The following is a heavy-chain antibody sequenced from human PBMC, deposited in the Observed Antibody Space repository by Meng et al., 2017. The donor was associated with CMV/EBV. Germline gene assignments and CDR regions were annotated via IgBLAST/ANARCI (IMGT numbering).Heavy chain of an antibody. J-gene: IGHJ4*02. V-gene: IGHV3-74*01. CDR1: GFTFSDYW. CDR3: ARDPVRSPSF. CDR2: INEDGSET. D-gene: IGHD3-10*01. Sequence: GESLKISCAASGFTFSDYWMHWVRKVPGKGLLWVSHINEDGSETNYADAGKGRFTIRRDNTKNTRYLQMNYLRAEDTAVYYCARDPVRSPSFWGQGILVTVSS.